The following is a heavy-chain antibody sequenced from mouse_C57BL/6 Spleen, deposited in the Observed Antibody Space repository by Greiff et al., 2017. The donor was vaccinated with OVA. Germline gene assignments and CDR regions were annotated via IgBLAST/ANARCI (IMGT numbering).Heavy chain of an antibody. CDR2: INPNNGGT. CDR3: ASLVGDY. CDR1: GYTFTDYY. Sequence: VQLQQSGPELVKPGASVKISCKASGYTFTDYYMNWVKQSHGKSLEWIGDINPNNGGTSYNQKFKGKATLTVDKSSSTAYMELRSLTSEDSAVYYCASLVGDYWGQGTSVTVSS. J-gene: IGHJ4*01. V-gene: IGHV1-26*01.